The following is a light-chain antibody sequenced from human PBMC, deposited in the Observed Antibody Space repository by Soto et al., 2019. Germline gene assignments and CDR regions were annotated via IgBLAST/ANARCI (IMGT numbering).Light chain of an antibody. CDR1: QFISSF. CDR3: QQTYSSRTWT. J-gene: IGKJ1*01. CDR2: DAS. Sequence: DFQMTQSPSYLSASEGDTFTITCRASQFISSFLNWYQQKPGKAPKLLXYDASTLQSGVPSRFSGGGSGTDFSLFISNLKTEDFATYYCQQTYSSRTWTFGHGTKVDIK. V-gene: IGKV1-39*01.